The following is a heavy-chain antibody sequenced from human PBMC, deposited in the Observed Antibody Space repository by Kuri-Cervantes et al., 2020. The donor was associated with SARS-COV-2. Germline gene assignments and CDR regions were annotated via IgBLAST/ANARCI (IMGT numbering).Heavy chain of an antibody. J-gene: IGHJ4*02. V-gene: IGHV3-33*08. D-gene: IGHD6-13*01. CDR1: GFIFSSYG. Sequence: GGSLRLSCAASGFIFSSYGMHWVRQAPGKGLEWVAVIWYDGSNKYYADSVKGRFTISRDNSKNTLYLQMNSLRAEDTAVYYCAREEYSSSWSAVDFDYWGQGTLVTVSS. CDR3: AREEYSSSWSAVDFDY. CDR2: IWYDGSNK.